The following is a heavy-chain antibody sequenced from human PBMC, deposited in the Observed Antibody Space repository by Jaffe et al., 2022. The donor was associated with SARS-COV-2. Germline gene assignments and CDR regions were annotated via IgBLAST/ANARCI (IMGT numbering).Heavy chain of an antibody. J-gene: IGHJ6*02. D-gene: IGHD2-2*01. Sequence: EVQLLESGGGLVQPGGSLRLSCAASGFTFSSYAMSWVRQAPGKGLEWVSAISGSGGSTYYADSVKGRFTISRDNSKNTLYLQMNSLRAEDTAVYYCAKAGTTKGDYYYGMDVWGQGTTVTVSS. CDR3: AKAGTTKGDYYYGMDV. CDR2: ISGSGGST. CDR1: GFTFSSYA. V-gene: IGHV3-23*01.